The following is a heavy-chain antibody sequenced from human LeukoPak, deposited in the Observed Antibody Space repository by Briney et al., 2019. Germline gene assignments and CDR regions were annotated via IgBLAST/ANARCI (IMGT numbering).Heavy chain of an antibody. Sequence: GGSLRLSCTASGFTFSSYAMSWVRQAPGKGLEWVSAISGSGGSTYYADSVKGRFTISRDNSKNTLYLQMNSLRAEDTAVYYCAKASMIVVVSPFDYWGQGTLVTVSS. CDR1: GFTFSSYA. CDR2: ISGSGGST. J-gene: IGHJ4*02. D-gene: IGHD3-22*01. V-gene: IGHV3-23*01. CDR3: AKASMIVVVSPFDY.